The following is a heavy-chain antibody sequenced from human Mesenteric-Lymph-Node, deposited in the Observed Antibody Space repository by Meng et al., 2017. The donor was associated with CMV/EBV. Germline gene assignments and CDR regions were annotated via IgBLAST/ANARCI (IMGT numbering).Heavy chain of an antibody. CDR3: ARDRADGWGDYWARNWFDP. CDR1: FNNYW. Sequence: FNNYWMHWVRQGPGKGLVWVSRVTSDGSGTSYADSVKGRFTISRDNAKNTLYLQIDSLRPEDTAVYYCARDRADGWGDYWARNWFDPWGQGTLVTVSS. CDR2: VTSDGSGT. V-gene: IGHV3-74*01. J-gene: IGHJ5*02. D-gene: IGHD3-10*01.